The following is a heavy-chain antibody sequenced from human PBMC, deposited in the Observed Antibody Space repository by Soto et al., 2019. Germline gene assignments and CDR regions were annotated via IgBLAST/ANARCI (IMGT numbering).Heavy chain of an antibody. V-gene: IGHV1-18*01. CDR3: ARAIDYQGPGSDYYGMDV. D-gene: IGHD5-12*01. Sequence: QVQLVQSGAEVKKPGASVKVSCTASGYTFTSYGISWVRQAPGQGLEWMGWISAYNGNTNYAQKLQGRVNMTTDTSTRTAYMELRSLRSDDTAVYYCARAIDYQGPGSDYYGMDVWGQGTTVTVSS. J-gene: IGHJ6*02. CDR2: ISAYNGNT. CDR1: GYTFTSYG.